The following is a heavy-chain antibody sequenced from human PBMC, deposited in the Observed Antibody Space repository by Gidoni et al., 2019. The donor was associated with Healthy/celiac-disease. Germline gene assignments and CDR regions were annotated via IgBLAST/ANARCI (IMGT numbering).Heavy chain of an antibody. CDR3: ATLAARPDWFDP. Sequence: EVQLVESGGGLVQPGGSLRLSCAASVFTFSSYSMNWVRQAPGKGLEWVSYISSSSSTIYYADSVKGRFTISRDNAKNSLYLQMNSLRDEDTAVYYCATLAARPDWFDPWGQGTLVTVSS. D-gene: IGHD6-6*01. CDR1: VFTFSSYS. J-gene: IGHJ5*02. V-gene: IGHV3-48*02. CDR2: ISSSSSTI.